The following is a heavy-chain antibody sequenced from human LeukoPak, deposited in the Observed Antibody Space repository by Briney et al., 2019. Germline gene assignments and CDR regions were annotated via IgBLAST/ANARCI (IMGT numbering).Heavy chain of an antibody. CDR1: GDTLTELS. CDR2: FDAEDGET. D-gene: IGHD5-12*01. CDR3: APQGGGYDYYYFDS. V-gene: IGHV1-24*01. Sequence: ASVKVSCKVSGDTLTELSMHWVRQAPGKGGEWMGGFDAEDGETIYAQKFQGRVTMTEDTSTDTAYLELRSMRSEGTAVYYCAPQGGGYDYYYFDSWGPGTLVTVSS. J-gene: IGHJ4*02.